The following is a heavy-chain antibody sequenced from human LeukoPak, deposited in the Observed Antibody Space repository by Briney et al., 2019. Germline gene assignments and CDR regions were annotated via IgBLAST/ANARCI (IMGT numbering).Heavy chain of an antibody. CDR2: ISYDGSNK. D-gene: IGHD5-18*01. CDR3: ARDLLDSYGSRGFDY. V-gene: IGHV3-30*04. J-gene: IGHJ4*02. CDR1: GFTFSSYA. Sequence: PGGSLRLSCAASGFTFSSYAMHWVRQAPGKGLEWEAVISYDGSNKYYADSVKGRFTISRDNSKNTLYLQMNSLRAEDTAVYYCARDLLDSYGSRGFDYWGQGSLVTVSS.